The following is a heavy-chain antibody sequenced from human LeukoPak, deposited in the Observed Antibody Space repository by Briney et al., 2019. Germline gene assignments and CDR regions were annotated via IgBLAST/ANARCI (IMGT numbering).Heavy chain of an antibody. J-gene: IGHJ3*02. V-gene: IGHV3-23*01. Sequence: GGSLRLSCAASGFTFSSYAMSWVRQAPGKGLEWVSAISGSGGSTYYADSVKGRFTISRDNSKNTLYLQMNSLRAEDTAVYYCARVVILAYCGGDCYPDAFDIWGQGTMVTVSS. CDR2: ISGSGGST. CDR3: ARVVILAYCGGDCYPDAFDI. CDR1: GFTFSSYA. D-gene: IGHD2-21*02.